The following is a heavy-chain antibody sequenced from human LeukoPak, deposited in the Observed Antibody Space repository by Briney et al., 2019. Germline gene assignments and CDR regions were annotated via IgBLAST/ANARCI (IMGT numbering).Heavy chain of an antibody. CDR2: IIPIFGTA. D-gene: IGHD3-10*01. CDR3: ARVYGSGSYYFWFDP. J-gene: IGHJ5*02. CDR1: GGTFSSYA. V-gene: IGHV1-69*06. Sequence: GASVTVSCKASGGTFSSYAISWVRQAPGQGLEWMGGIIPIFGTANYAQKFQGRVTITADKSTSTAYMELSSLRSEDTAAYYCARVYGSGSYYFWFDPWGQGTLVTVSS.